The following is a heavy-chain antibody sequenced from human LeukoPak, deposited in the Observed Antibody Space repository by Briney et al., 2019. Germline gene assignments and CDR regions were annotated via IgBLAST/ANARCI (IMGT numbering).Heavy chain of an antibody. CDR3: ARESLYSYGRKGAFDI. V-gene: IGHV4-39*07. CDR2: INHSGST. Sequence: PSETLSLTCTVSGGSISSSSYYWSWIRQPPGKGLEWIGEINHSGSTNYNPSLKSRVTISVDTSKNQFSLKLSSVTAADTAVYYCARESLYSYGRKGAFDIWGQGTMVTVSS. D-gene: IGHD5-18*01. J-gene: IGHJ3*02. CDR1: GGSISSSSYY.